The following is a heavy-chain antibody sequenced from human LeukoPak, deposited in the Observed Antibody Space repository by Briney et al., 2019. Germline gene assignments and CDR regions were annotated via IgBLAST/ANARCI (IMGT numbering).Heavy chain of an antibody. CDR3: ARGGCSSTSCYSSFDY. Sequence: PSETLSLTXAVSGYSISSGYYWGWIRQPPGKGLEWIGSIYHSGSTYYNPSLKSRVTISVDTSKNQFSLKLSSVTAADTAVYYCARGGCSSTSCYSSFDYWGQGTLVTVSS. CDR2: IYHSGST. D-gene: IGHD2-2*01. J-gene: IGHJ4*02. V-gene: IGHV4-38-2*01. CDR1: GYSISSGYY.